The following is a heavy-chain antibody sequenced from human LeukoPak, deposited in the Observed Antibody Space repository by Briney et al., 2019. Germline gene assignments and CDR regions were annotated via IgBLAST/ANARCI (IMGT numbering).Heavy chain of an antibody. Sequence: SVKVSCKASGGTFSSYAISWVRQAPGQGLEWMGGIIPIFGTANYAQKFQGRVTITTDESTSTAYMELSSLRSEDTAVYYCASFPVYCSGGSCSYYYYYYMDVWGKGTTVTVSS. CDR2: IIPIFGTA. J-gene: IGHJ6*03. CDR1: GGTFSSYA. CDR3: ASFPVYCSGGSCSYYYYYYMDV. V-gene: IGHV1-69*05. D-gene: IGHD2-15*01.